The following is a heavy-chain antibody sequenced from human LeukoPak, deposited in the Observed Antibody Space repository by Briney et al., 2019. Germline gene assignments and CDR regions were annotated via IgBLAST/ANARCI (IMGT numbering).Heavy chain of an antibody. J-gene: IGHJ6*03. CDR3: ARDPEGITIFGVVNHYMDV. CDR2: IQQDGSEI. V-gene: IGHV3-7*01. D-gene: IGHD3-3*01. CDR1: GFTFTTYW. Sequence: GESLRLSCAASGFTFTTYWMGWVRQAPGKGLEWVANIQQDGSEIFYVDSVRGRFTISRDNAKNSLYLQMNSLRAEDTAVYYCARDPEGITIFGVVNHYMDVWGKGTTVTVSS.